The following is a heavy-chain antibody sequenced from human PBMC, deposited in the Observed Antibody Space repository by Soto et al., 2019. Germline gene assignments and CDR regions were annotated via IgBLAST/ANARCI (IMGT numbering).Heavy chain of an antibody. Sequence: QVQLQQWGAGLLKPSETLSLTCAVYGGSFSGYYWSWIRQPPGKGLEWIGEINHSGSTNYNPSLKSRVTISVDTSKNQFSLKLSSVTAADTAVYYCARGLLYYDILTGYRNWFDPWGQGTLVTVSS. CDR3: ARGLLYYDILTGYRNWFDP. V-gene: IGHV4-34*01. CDR2: INHSGST. CDR1: GGSFSGYY. D-gene: IGHD3-9*01. J-gene: IGHJ5*02.